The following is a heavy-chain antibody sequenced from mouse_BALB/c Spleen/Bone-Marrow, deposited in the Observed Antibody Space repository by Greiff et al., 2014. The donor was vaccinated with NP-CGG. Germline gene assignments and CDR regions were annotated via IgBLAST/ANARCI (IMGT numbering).Heavy chain of an antibody. CDR3: VRETKVVADFDY. Sequence: EVKLMESGPDLVKPSQSLSLTCTVTGYSITSGYGWHWIRPFPGNKLEWMGYIHYSGNTDYNPSLKSRISITRDTSKNQFFLQLNSVTTEDTATYYCVRETKVVADFDYWGQGTTLTVSS. V-gene: IGHV3-1*02. D-gene: IGHD1-1*01. J-gene: IGHJ2*01. CDR1: GYSITSGYG. CDR2: IHYSGNT.